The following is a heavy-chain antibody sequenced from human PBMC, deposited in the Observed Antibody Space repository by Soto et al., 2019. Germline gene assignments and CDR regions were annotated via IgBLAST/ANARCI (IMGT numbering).Heavy chain of an antibody. D-gene: IGHD5-12*01. CDR1: GFTSSSYG. V-gene: IGHV3-33*01. J-gene: IGHJ4*02. CDR2: IWYDGSNK. Sequence: GGSLRLSCAASGFTSSSYGMHWVRQAPGKGLEWVAVIWYDGSNKYYADSVKGRFTISRDNSKNTLYLQMNSLRAEDTAVYYCAREMATIIFSLDYWGQGTLVTVSS. CDR3: AREMATIIFSLDY.